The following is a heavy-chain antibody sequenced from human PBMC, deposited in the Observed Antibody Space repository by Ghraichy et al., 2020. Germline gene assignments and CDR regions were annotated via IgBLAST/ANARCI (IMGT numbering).Heavy chain of an antibody. D-gene: IGHD4/OR15-4a*01. CDR3: AKDWGSTYGVWYYYYGMDV. CDR2: ISGSGGST. V-gene: IGHV3-23*01. Sequence: GGSLRLSCAASGFTFSSYAMSWVRQAPGKGLEWVSAISGSGGSTYYADSVKGRFTISRDNSKNTLYLQMNSLRAEDTAVYYCAKDWGSTYGVWYYYYGMDVWGQGTTVTVSS. CDR1: GFTFSSYA. J-gene: IGHJ6*02.